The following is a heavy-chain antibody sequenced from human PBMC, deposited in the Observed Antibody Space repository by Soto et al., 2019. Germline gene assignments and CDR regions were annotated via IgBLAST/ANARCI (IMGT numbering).Heavy chain of an antibody. CDR2: INAGNGNT. V-gene: IGHV1-3*01. J-gene: IGHJ1*01. D-gene: IGHD6-6*01. CDR1: GYTFTCYA. CDR3: ARGLGSSSSEDHAEYFQH. Sequence: GASVKVSCKASGYTFTCYAMYWVRQAPGQRLEWMGWINAGNGNTKYSQKFQGRVTITRDTSASTAYMELSSLRSEDTAVYYCARGLGSSSSEDHAEYFQHWGQGTLVTVSS.